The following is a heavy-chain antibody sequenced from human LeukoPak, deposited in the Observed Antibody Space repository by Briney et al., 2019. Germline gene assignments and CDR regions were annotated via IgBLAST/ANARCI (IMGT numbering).Heavy chain of an antibody. V-gene: IGHV3-23*01. CDR2: ISGGGGST. J-gene: IGHJ4*02. Sequence: GGSLRLSCVASGFTFSNYGMSRVRQAPGKGLEWVSDISGGGGSTYYADSVKGRFTFSRDNSKNTLYLQMNSLRAEDTAVYYCAKGSRVAVPGYLDFWGQGTLVTVSS. CDR1: GFTFSNYG. CDR3: AKGSRVAVPGYLDF. D-gene: IGHD6-19*01.